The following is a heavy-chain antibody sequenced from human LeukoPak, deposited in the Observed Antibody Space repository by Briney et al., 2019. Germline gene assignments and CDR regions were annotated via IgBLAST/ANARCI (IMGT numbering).Heavy chain of an antibody. Sequence: PGGSLRLSCAASGFTFYDYAMHWVRQAPGKGLEWVSLISGDGGSTYYADSVKGRFTISRDNSKNSLYLQMNSLRTEATALYYCAKGIIVAPFYYWGQGTLVTVSS. CDR2: ISGDGGST. CDR1: GFTFYDYA. J-gene: IGHJ4*02. CDR3: AKGIIVAPFYY. V-gene: IGHV3-43*02. D-gene: IGHD5-12*01.